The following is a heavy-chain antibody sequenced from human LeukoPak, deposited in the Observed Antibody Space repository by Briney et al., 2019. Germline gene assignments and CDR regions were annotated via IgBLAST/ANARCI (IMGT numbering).Heavy chain of an antibody. CDR3: TREVAGTGGFDY. J-gene: IGHJ4*02. CDR1: GFTFSSYS. CDR2: ISSSSSYI. V-gene: IGHV3-21*01. Sequence: GGSLRLSCAASGFTFSSYSMNWVRQAPGKGLEWVSSISSSSSYIYYADSVKGRFTISRDNAKNSLYLQMNSLRAEDTAVYYCTREVAGTGGFDYWGQGITVTVSS. D-gene: IGHD6-13*01.